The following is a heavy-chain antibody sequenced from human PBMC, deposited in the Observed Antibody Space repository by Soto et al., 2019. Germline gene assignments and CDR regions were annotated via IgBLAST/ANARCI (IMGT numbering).Heavy chain of an antibody. J-gene: IGHJ4*02. D-gene: IGHD3-22*01. CDR1: GYTFSSYA. CDR3: ARDPRVYYDSSGYYWVY. Sequence: ASVKVSCKAPGYTFSSYAISWVRQAPGQGLEWMGWISAYNGNTNYAQNFQGRVTMTTDTSTSTAYMELRSLRSDDTAVYYCARDPRVYYDSSGYYWVYWGQGTLVTVSS. CDR2: ISAYNGNT. V-gene: IGHV1-18*01.